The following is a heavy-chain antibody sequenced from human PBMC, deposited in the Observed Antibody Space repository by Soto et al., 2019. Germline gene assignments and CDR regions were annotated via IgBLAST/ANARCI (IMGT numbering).Heavy chain of an antibody. CDR1: GGIFSTYA. D-gene: IGHD3-10*01. V-gene: IGHV1-69*01. Sequence: QVQLLQSGAEVKKPGSSVKVSCKAPGGIFSTYAISWLRQAPGQGLEWMGGIIPMLRTPNYAQRYQGGVTITADESPNTDSMELSRLRSEDTAVYYCARDRDDYGSGNYYNRIDFWGQGTLVTVSS. CDR2: IIPMLRTP. CDR3: ARDRDDYGSGNYYNRIDF. J-gene: IGHJ4*02.